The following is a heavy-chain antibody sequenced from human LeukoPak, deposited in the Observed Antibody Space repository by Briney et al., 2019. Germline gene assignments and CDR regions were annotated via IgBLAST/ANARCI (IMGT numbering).Heavy chain of an antibody. CDR2: VDPKSGGT. CDR1: GYTFTDHH. J-gene: IGHJ4*02. CDR3: ATETWYFAS. V-gene: IGHV1-2*02. D-gene: IGHD1-14*01. Sequence: ASVKVSCKTSGYTFTDHHMHWVRQAPGQGLEWMGRVDPKSGGTIHAQKFQGRVAMTSDTSTSTASMEVSSLKSDDTAVYYCATETWYFASWGQGTLVTVSS.